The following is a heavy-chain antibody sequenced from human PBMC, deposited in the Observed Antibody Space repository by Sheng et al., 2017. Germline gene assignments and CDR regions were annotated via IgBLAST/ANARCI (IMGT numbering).Heavy chain of an antibody. CDR3: ARVRGRIAVRGVSVDY. V-gene: IGHV3-33*01. D-gene: IGHD3-10*01. CDR2: IWYDGSNK. CDR1: GFTFSSYG. Sequence: QVQLVESGGGVVQPGRSLRLSCAASGFTFSSYGMHWVRQAPGKGLEWVAVIWYDGSNKYYADSVKGRFTISRDNSKNTLYLQMNSLRAEDTAVYYCARVRGRIAVRGVSVDYWGQGTLVTV. J-gene: IGHJ4*02.